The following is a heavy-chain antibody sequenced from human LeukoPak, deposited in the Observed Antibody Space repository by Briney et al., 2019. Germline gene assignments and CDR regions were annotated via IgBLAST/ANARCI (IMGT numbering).Heavy chain of an antibody. V-gene: IGHV4-59*01. CDR1: GGSISSYY. Sequence: SETLSLTCTVSGGSISSYYWSWLRQPPGKGLEWIGYIYYSGSTNYNPSLKSRVTISVDTSKNQFSLKLSSVTAADTAVYYCARGQLWFDYRGQGTLVTVSS. CDR2: IYYSGST. D-gene: IGHD5-18*01. CDR3: ARGQLWFDY. J-gene: IGHJ4*02.